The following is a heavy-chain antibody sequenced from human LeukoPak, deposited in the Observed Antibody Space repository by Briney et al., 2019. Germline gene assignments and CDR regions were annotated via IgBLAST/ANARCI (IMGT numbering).Heavy chain of an antibody. J-gene: IGHJ4*02. D-gene: IGHD6-6*01. V-gene: IGHV4-34*01. CDR1: GGSFSGYY. CDR2: INHSGST. Sequence: PSETLSLTCAVYGGSFSGYYWGWIRQPPGKGLEWIGEINHSGSTNYNPSLKSRVTISVDTSKNQFSLKLSSVTAADTAVYYCARVRGVRAARQFDYWGQGTLVTVSS. CDR3: ARVRGVRAARQFDY.